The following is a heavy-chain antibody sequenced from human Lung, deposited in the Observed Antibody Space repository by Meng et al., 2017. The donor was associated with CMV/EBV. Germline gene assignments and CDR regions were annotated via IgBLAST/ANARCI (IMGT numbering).Heavy chain of an antibody. D-gene: IGHD3-16*01. CDR2: ISTYNGDT. CDR3: ARYASSGSAHNMDV. V-gene: IGHV1-18*04. Sequence: ASVXVSCKASGYTFGTDGISWVRQAPGQGLEWMGWISTYNGDTYSVQKIQGRVSMTTDTSTNTAYMELSSLRSEDTAVYYCARYASSGSAHNMDVWGQGTTVTVSS. CDR1: GYTFGTDG. J-gene: IGHJ6*02.